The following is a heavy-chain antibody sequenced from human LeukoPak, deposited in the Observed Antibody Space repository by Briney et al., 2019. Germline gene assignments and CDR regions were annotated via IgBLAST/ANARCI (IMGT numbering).Heavy chain of an antibody. Sequence: GGSLRLSCAASGFTVSSNYMSWVRQAPGKGLEWVSVIYSGGSTYYADSVKGRFTISRDNSKNTLYLQMNSLRAEDTAVYYCARDPFHSSGYFDWGQGTLVTVSS. CDR3: ARDPFHSSGYFD. CDR2: IYSGGST. V-gene: IGHV3-53*01. D-gene: IGHD3-22*01. CDR1: GFTVSSNY. J-gene: IGHJ4*02.